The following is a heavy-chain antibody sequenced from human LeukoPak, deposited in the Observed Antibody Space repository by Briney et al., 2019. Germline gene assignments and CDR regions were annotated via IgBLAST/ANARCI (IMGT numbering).Heavy chain of an antibody. Sequence: GSLRLSCAASGFTFSNYAMSWVRQAPGKGLEWIGSIYYSGSTYYNPSLKSRVTISVDTSKNQFSLKLSSVTAADTAVYYCAGLIAVAGKGYNWFDPWGQGTLVTVSS. J-gene: IGHJ5*02. V-gene: IGHV4-59*05. CDR2: IYYSGST. CDR3: AGLIAVAGKGYNWFDP. D-gene: IGHD6-19*01. CDR1: GFTFSNYA.